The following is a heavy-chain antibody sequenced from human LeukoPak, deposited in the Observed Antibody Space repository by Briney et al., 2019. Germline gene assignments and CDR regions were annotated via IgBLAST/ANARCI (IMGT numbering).Heavy chain of an antibody. CDR2: ISWKSDSA. CDR1: GFDLDDHD. CDR3: AKGLDGMDV. V-gene: IGHV3-43*02. Sequence: GGSLRLSCAASGFDLDDHDMHWVRQPPGKGLEWVALISWKSDSAQYADSVKGRFIISRDDAKNSLYLQMRRLSLEDTAMYYCAKGLDGMDVWGRGTTVTVSS. J-gene: IGHJ6*02.